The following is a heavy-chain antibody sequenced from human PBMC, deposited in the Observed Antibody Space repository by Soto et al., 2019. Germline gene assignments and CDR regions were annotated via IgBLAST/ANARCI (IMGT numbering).Heavy chain of an antibody. J-gene: IGHJ4*02. V-gene: IGHV1-3*01. Sequence: QVQLVQSGAEVKKPGASVKVSCKASGYTFTSYAMHWVRQAPGQRLEWMGWINAGNGNTKYSQKFQGRVTITRDTAASTAYMELSSLRSDDTAVYYCARGIQIAKIDYWGQGTLVTVSS. CDR2: INAGNGNT. CDR3: ARGIQIAKIDY. CDR1: GYTFTSYA.